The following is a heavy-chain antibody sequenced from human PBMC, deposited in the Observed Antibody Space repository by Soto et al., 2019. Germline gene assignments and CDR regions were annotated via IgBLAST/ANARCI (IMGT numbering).Heavy chain of an antibody. J-gene: IGHJ6*02. CDR1: GFTFSSYA. CDR3: AKSMSIAARPGYYYYGMDV. CDR2: ISGSGGST. Sequence: GGSLRLSCAASGFTFSSYAMSWVRQAPGKGLEWVSAISGSGGSTYYADSVKGRFTISRGNSKNTLYLQMNSLRAEDTAVYYCAKSMSIAARPGYYYYGMDVWGQGTTVTVSS. D-gene: IGHD6-6*01. V-gene: IGHV3-23*01.